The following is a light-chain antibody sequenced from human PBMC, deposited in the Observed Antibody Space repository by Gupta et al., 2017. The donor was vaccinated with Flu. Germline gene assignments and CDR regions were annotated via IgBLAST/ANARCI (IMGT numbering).Light chain of an antibody. CDR2: ADS. V-gene: IGLV3-21*02. Sequence: SYVLTQPPSVAVAPGQTARITCGEDNIGRKDVHWYQQKPGQAPVLVVYADSDRPSGIPGRFFGSNSGNTATLTISGVEAGDEADYYCQVWETSGVIFGGGTRLTGL. CDR3: QVWETSGVI. CDR1: NIGRKD. J-gene: IGLJ2*01.